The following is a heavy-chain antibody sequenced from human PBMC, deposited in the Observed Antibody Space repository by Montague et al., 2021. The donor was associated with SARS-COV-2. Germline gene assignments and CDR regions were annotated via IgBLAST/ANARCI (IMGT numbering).Heavy chain of an antibody. D-gene: IGHD1-14*01. J-gene: IGHJ4*02. V-gene: IGHV4-39*01. CDR3: ATRTRYPQNDFGF. CDR2: IYDGGST. CDR1: GDSIRNSEYS. Sequence: SETLSLTCTVSGDSIRNSEYSWGWVRQPPGNGLEWIGNIYDGGSTFYXPSLKSRVTLFVDTSKNQFSLKLSSVTAADTAVYYCATRTRYPQNDFGFWGQGTLVTVSS.